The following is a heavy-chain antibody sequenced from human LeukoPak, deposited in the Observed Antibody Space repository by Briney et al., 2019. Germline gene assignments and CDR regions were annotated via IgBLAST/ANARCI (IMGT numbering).Heavy chain of an antibody. CDR2: IGGSDGST. V-gene: IGHV3-23*01. Sequence: GGSLRLSCAASGFTFSSYAMSWVRQAPGKGLEWVSGIGGSDGSTYYADSVKGRFTISRDNAKNSLYLQMNSLRAEDTALYYCAKDIYGAYAGYFDYGGQGTLVTVSS. CDR1: GFTFSSYA. D-gene: IGHD4-17*01. CDR3: AKDIYGAYAGYFDY. J-gene: IGHJ4*02.